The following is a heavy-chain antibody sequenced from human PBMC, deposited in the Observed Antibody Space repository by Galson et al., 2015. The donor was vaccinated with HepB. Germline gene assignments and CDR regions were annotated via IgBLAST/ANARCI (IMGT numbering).Heavy chain of an antibody. J-gene: IGHJ4*02. CDR1: GHTLTGLS. Sequence: SVKVSCKVSGHTLTGLSMHWVRQAPGKGLEWMGGFDPEDDETIYAQTFQGRVTMTEDTSTDTAYMELSGLRSEDTAVYYCATWVGSGYTYGYNYWGQGTLVTVSS. V-gene: IGHV1-24*01. CDR2: FDPEDDET. D-gene: IGHD5-18*01. CDR3: ATWVGSGYTYGYNY.